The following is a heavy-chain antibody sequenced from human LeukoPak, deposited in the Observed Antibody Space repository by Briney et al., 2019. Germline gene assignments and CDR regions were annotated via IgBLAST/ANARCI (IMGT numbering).Heavy chain of an antibody. Sequence: ASVKVSCKASGYTFTGYYMHWVRQAPGQGLEWMGWINPNSGGTNYAQKFQGWVTMTRDTSISTAYMELSRLRSEDTAVYYCARDRDGSYLDYWGQGTLVTVSS. J-gene: IGHJ4*02. V-gene: IGHV1-2*04. D-gene: IGHD5-24*01. CDR1: GYTFTGYY. CDR2: INPNSGGT. CDR3: ARDRDGSYLDY.